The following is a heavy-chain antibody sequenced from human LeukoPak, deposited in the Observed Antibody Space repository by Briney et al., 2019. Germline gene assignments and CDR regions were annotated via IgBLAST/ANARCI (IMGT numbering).Heavy chain of an antibody. V-gene: IGHV3-74*01. Sequence: GGSLRLSCAASGFTFSSHWMHWVRQAPGKGLVWVSRLKSDGRSTSYADSVKGRFTISRDNAKNTLYLQMNSLRAEDTAVYYCAKDAAYYYYMDVWGKGTTVTVSS. CDR3: AKDAAYYYYMDV. J-gene: IGHJ6*03. CDR2: LKSDGRST. CDR1: GFTFSSHW. D-gene: IGHD6-25*01.